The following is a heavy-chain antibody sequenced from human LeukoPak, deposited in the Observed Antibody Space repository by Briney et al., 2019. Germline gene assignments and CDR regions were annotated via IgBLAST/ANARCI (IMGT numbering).Heavy chain of an antibody. CDR1: GGSIDNYY. Sequence: SETLSLTCTVSGGSIDNYYWSWIRQPAGKGLEWIGRFHATGSSSYNPSLKSRVTMSADKSETQFSLKVTSVTAAGTAVYYCARDTGSFDLWGPGTLVTVSS. V-gene: IGHV4-4*07. D-gene: IGHD1-26*01. CDR2: FHATGSS. CDR3: ARDTGSFDL. J-gene: IGHJ4*02.